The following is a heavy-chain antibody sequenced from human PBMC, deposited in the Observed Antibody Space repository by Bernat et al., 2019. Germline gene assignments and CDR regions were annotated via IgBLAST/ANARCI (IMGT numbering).Heavy chain of an antibody. Sequence: EVQLLESGGGLVQPGGSLRLSCAASGFTFNSYAMSWVRQAPGKGLEWVSTISGSGGGTYYADSVRCRFTISRDNSKNTLYLQMNSLRAEDTALYYCAKGGAGVPIDYWGQGTLVTVSS. V-gene: IGHV3-23*01. CDR1: GFTFNSYA. D-gene: IGHD3-16*01. CDR3: AKGGAGVPIDY. J-gene: IGHJ4*02. CDR2: ISGSGGGT.